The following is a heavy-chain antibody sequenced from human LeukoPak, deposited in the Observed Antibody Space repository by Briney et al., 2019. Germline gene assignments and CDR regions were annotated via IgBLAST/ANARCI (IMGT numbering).Heavy chain of an antibody. CDR1: GGSISRFY. CDR3: VRGGGLAAVPGHLVFDP. Sequence: SETLSLTCTVSGGSISRFYWSWIRQPAGKGLEWMGRIYTSGTTDYPSSGSTNYSPSLKSRVTMSLDTSKNQFFLKLTSVTAADTAVYYCVRGGGLAAVPGHLVFDPWGQGTLVIVSS. J-gene: IGHJ5*02. CDR2: IYTSGTTDYPSSGST. V-gene: IGHV4-4*07. D-gene: IGHD6-13*01.